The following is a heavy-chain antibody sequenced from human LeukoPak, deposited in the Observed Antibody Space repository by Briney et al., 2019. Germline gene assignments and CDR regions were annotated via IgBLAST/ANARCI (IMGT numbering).Heavy chain of an antibody. V-gene: IGHV1-69*04. CDR1: GGTFSSYA. CDR2: IIPILGIA. Sequence: ASVKLSCKASGGTFSSYAISWVRQAPGQGLEWMGRIIPILGIANYAQKFQGRVTITADKSTSTACMELSSLRSEDTAVYYCARGDNLDSFGRLWGQGTLVTVSS. D-gene: IGHD3-22*01. CDR3: ARGDNLDSFGRL. J-gene: IGHJ4*02.